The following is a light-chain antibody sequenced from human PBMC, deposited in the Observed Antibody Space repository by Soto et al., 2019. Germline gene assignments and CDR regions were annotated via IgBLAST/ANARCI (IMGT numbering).Light chain of an antibody. CDR3: QQYGSSPIT. CDR1: QSVSNSF. CDR2: GAS. V-gene: IGKV3-20*01. Sequence: EIVLTQSPGTLSLSPGERATLSCRASQSVSNSFLAWYQQKPGQAPRLLIYGASSRATGIPGRFSGSGSGTDFTLTISRLEPEDFAVYYCQQYGSSPITFGQGTRLEIK. J-gene: IGKJ5*01.